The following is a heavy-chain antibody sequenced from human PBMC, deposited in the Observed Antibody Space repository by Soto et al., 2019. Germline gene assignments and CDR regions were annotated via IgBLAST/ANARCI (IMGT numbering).Heavy chain of an antibody. Sequence: QVQLVQSGAEVKKPGSSVKVSCKASGGTFSSYTISWVRQAPGQGLEWMGRIIPILGIANYAQKFQGRVTITADKSTSTAYMELSSLRSEDTAVYYCARGGGGEGSGSSPAFDIWGQGTMVTVSS. J-gene: IGHJ3*02. CDR2: IIPILGIA. D-gene: IGHD3-10*01. CDR3: ARGGGGEGSGSSPAFDI. V-gene: IGHV1-69*02. CDR1: GGTFSSYT.